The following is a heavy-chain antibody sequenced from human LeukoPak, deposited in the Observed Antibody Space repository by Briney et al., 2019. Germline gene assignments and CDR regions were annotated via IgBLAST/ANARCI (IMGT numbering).Heavy chain of an antibody. CDR1: GFSVTSNY. J-gene: IGHJ2*01. CDR3: ARVYSGSWYFDL. CDR2: IHSNGGT. V-gene: IGHV3-53*01. D-gene: IGHD5-12*01. Sequence: GGSLRLSCSASGFSVTSNYMSWVRQAPGKGLQWVSVIHSNGGTDYAGSVRGRFTISRDNSKNTLHLQMDSLRAEDTAVYYCARVYSGSWYFDLWGRGTLVTVSS.